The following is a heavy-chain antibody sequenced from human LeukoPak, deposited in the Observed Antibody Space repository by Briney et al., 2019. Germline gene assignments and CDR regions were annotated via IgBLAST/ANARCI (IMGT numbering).Heavy chain of an antibody. CDR1: GFTVTRSC. D-gene: IGHD2-21*01. V-gene: IGHV3-21*01. J-gene: IGHJ4*02. CDR2: ISGSGGST. Sequence: GGSLRLSCAPSGFTVTRSCMRCVRLAAGRGLEWVSSISGSGGSTYYADSVKGRFTISRDNATNSLYLEMNRLRAEHTGATYCARALCEQRSSLYFDFWGQGHGLTVSS. CDR3: ARALCEQRSSLYFDF.